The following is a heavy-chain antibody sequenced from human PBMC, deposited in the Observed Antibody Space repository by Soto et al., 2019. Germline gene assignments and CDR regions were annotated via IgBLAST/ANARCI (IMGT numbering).Heavy chain of an antibody. V-gene: IGHV3-11*01. J-gene: IGHJ4*02. CDR1: GFTFSNYY. D-gene: IGHD6-19*01. Sequence: QVQLVEYGGGLVKPGGSLRLSCAASGFTFSNYYMAWIRQAPGKGLECLSYISSREVTIYYADSVKGRFTISRDNTKNSLYLQMSSLRDEDTGVYYCARVSASGWHVNGRDYFDSWGQGTLVTVSS. CDR2: ISSREVTI. CDR3: ARVSASGWHVNGRDYFDS.